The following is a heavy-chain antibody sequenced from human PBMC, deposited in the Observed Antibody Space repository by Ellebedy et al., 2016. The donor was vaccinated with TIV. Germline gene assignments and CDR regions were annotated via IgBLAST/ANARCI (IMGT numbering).Heavy chain of an antibody. Sequence: ASVKVSXXASGYTFTSYGISWVRQAPGQGLEWMGIINPSGGSTSYAQKFQGRVTMTRDTSTSTVYMELRSLRSDDTAVYYCARGYSSGAFDYWGQGTLVTVSS. CDR2: INPSGGST. D-gene: IGHD6-19*01. CDR1: GYTFTSYG. CDR3: ARGYSSGAFDY. J-gene: IGHJ4*02. V-gene: IGHV1-46*01.